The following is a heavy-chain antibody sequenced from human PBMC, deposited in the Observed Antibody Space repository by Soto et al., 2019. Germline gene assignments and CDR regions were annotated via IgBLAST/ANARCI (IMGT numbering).Heavy chain of an antibody. CDR3: ARARLDTPALEY. V-gene: IGHV3-30-3*01. CDR2: MSYDGSDK. Sequence: QVQLVEPGGGVVQPGRSLRLSCAASGFSFRSYAMHWVRQAPGKGLEWVAVMSYDGSDKDYADSVKGRFTISRDNSKNTLYLQMSSLRAEDTAVYYCARARLDTPALEYWGQGTLVTVSS. CDR1: GFSFRSYA. D-gene: IGHD2-2*01. J-gene: IGHJ4*02.